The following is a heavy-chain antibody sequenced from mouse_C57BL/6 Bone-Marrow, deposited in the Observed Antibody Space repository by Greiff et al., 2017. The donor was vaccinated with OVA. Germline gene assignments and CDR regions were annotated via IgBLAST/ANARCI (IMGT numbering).Heavy chain of an antibody. CDR2: IYPGSGTA. CDR1: GYTFTSYW. V-gene: IGHV1-55*01. CDR3: TRDTGDYEYYFDY. Sequence: QVQLQQPGAELVKPGASVKMSCKASGYTFTSYWITWVKQRPGQGLEWIGDIYPGSGTANYNEKFKSKATLTVDTSSSTAYMPLSSLTSEDFAVYYCTRDTGDYEYYFDYWGQGTTLTVSS. D-gene: IGHD2-4*01. J-gene: IGHJ2*01.